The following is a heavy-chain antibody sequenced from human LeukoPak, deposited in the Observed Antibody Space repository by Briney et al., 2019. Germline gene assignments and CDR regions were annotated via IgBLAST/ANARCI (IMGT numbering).Heavy chain of an antibody. V-gene: IGHV4-59*11. CDR3: ARKYSSSSYNWFDP. CDR1: GGSISSHY. CDR2: IYYSGST. J-gene: IGHJ5*02. Sequence: SETLSLTCTVSGGSISSHYWSWIRQPPGKGLEWIGYIYYSGSTNYNPSLKSRVTISVDTSKNQFSLKLSSVTAADTAVYYCARKYSSSSYNWFDPWGQGTLVTVSS. D-gene: IGHD6-13*01.